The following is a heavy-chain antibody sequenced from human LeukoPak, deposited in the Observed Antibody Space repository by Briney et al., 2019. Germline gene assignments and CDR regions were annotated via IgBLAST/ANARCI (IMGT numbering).Heavy chain of an antibody. CDR1: GGSFSGYY. J-gene: IGHJ4*02. D-gene: IGHD1-26*01. Sequence: SETLSLTCAVYGGSFSGYYWSWIRQPPGKGLEWIGEINHSGSTNYNPSLKSRVTISVDTSKNQFSLELSSVTAADTAVYYCARGRRSAFDYWGQGTLVTVSS. V-gene: IGHV4-34*01. CDR2: INHSGST. CDR3: ARGRRSAFDY.